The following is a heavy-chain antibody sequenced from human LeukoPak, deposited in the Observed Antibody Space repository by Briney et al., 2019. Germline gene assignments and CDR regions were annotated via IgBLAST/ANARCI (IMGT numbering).Heavy chain of an antibody. Sequence: SETLSLTCTVSGGTMSGRSDYWVWIRQPPGKPLEWIGSIYFSGSTHYSPSLKSRLTISVDTPKKQFSLKLTSVTAEDTAVYYCARMNASYYDSSGYYFFTTESYYFDYWGQGTLVTVSS. J-gene: IGHJ4*02. CDR3: ARMNASYYDSSGYYFFTTESYYFDY. D-gene: IGHD3-22*01. CDR1: GGTMSGRSDY. CDR2: IYFSGST. V-gene: IGHV4-39*01.